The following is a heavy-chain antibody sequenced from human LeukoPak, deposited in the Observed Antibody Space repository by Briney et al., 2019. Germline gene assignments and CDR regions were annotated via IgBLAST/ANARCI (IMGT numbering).Heavy chain of an antibody. D-gene: IGHD1-26*01. Sequence: PGGSLRLSCAASGFTFDDYAMHWVRQAPGKGLEWVSGITWNSGTIAYADSVKGRFTISRDNAKNSLYLQMNSLRAEDTALYYCTKDRGGSYYDAFDMWAKGQGSPSLQ. V-gene: IGHV3-9*01. J-gene: IGHJ3*02. CDR2: ITWNSGTI. CDR1: GFTFDDYA. CDR3: TKDRGGSYYDAFDM.